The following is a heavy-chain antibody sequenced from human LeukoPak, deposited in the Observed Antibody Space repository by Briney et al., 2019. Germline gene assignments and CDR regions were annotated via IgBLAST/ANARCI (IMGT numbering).Heavy chain of an antibody. CDR3: ARGQTGDYRFDY. CDR2: MNPNSGNT. CDR1: GYTFTSYD. Sequence: ASVKVSCKASGYTFTSYDINWVRRATGQGLEWMGWMNPNSGNTGYAQKFQGRVTMTRNTSISTAYMELSSLRSEDTAVYYCARGQTGDYRFDYWGQGTLVTVSS. J-gene: IGHJ4*02. D-gene: IGHD2-21*01. V-gene: IGHV1-8*01.